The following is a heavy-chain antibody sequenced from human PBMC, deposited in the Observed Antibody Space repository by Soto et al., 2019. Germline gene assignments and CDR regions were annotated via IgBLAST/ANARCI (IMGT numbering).Heavy chain of an antibody. J-gene: IGHJ4*02. CDR1: GFIFSNYV. Sequence: EVQLVDSGGGLVQPGGSLRLSCAASGFIFSNYVMSWVRQAPGKGLEWVSSISDSGGTSYYADSVKGRFTISRHNSKNTLDLQMNSLRAEDTAIYYCAKRPRALLTFDYWGQGTLVTVSS. D-gene: IGHD1-26*01. CDR2: ISDSGGTS. CDR3: AKRPRALLTFDY. V-gene: IGHV3-23*04.